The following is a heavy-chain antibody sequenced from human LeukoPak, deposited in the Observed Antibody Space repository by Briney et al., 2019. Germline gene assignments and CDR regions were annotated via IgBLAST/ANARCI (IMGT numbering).Heavy chain of an antibody. CDR3: AGYDYVWGSYRS. CDR1: GGSISSSSYY. J-gene: IGHJ5*02. Sequence: SETLSLTCTVSGGSISSSSYYWGWIRQPPGKGLEWIGSIYYSGSTYYNPSLKGRVTISVDTSKNQFSLRLSSVTAADTAVYYCAGYDYVWGSYRSWGQGTLVTVSS. CDR2: IYYSGST. V-gene: IGHV4-39*01. D-gene: IGHD3-16*02.